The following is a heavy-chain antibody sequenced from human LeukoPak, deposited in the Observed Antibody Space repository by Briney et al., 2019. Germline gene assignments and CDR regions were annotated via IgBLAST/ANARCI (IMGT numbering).Heavy chain of an antibody. Sequence: ASVKVSCEAFGYSLTNYYVHWVRQPPRKGLEWMGEINPSGGSTSYAQKFQGRITVTRDTYTNTVYMDLSSLRSEDTATYYCARGAPTTRIGAGRFDYWGQGSLLTVAS. J-gene: IGHJ4*02. CDR2: INPSGGST. CDR3: ARGAPTTRIGAGRFDY. D-gene: IGHD5-12*01. CDR1: GYSLTNYY. V-gene: IGHV1-46*01.